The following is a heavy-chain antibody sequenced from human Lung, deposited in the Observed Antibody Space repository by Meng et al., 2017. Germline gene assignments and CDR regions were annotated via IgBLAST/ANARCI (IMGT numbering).Heavy chain of an antibody. J-gene: IGHJ4*02. CDR3: ARGDGDLWFGQLAPYFNF. D-gene: IGHD3-10*01. CDR1: GGSFSGYH. CDR2: IHSSGIP. Sequence: QGQLQESGPGLVKPSETLSLTCTVSGGSFSGYHWGWIRQPPGKGLEFLGYIHSSGIPNYNPSLKSRVIVSLDTSKKQFSLRLSSVTAADTAVYFCARGDGDLWFGQLAPYFNFWGQGSLVTVSS. V-gene: IGHV4-59*01.